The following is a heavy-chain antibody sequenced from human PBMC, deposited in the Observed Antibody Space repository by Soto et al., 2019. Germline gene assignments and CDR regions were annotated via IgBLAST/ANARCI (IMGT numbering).Heavy chain of an antibody. CDR3: ARGALMVRGVIMTRNWFDP. CDR1: GGSISSGGYS. V-gene: IGHV4-30-2*01. CDR2: IYHSGST. D-gene: IGHD3-10*01. Sequence: SETLSLTCAVSGGSISSGGYSWSWIRQPPGKGLEWIGYIYHSGSTYYNPSLKSRVTISVDRSKNQFSLKLSSVTAADTAVYYCARGALMVRGVIMTRNWFDPWGQGTLVTVSS. J-gene: IGHJ5*02.